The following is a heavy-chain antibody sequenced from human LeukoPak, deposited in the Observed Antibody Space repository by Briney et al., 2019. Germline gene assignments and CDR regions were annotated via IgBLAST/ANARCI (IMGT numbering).Heavy chain of an antibody. J-gene: IGHJ4*02. D-gene: IGHD1-14*01. CDR2: IYHTGGA. CDR3: AYNRDFALDN. Sequence: PSGTLFLTCAVSGVPIASHSWWSWVRQPPGKGLEWIGEIYHTGGANYKPSLKSRVTMSVDTSNNRFSLKLTSVTAADTAVYFCAYNRDFALDNWGQGTLVTVSS. V-gene: IGHV4-4*02. CDR1: GVPIASHSW.